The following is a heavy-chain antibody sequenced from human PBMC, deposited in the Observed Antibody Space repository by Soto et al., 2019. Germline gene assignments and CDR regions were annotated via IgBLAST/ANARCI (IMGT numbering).Heavy chain of an antibody. Sequence: EVQLVESGGGLVQPGRSLRLSCVASGFTFDDYVMHWVRQVPGKGLEWVSGISWNSGNIDYADSVKGRFTISRDNAMNSLYLQINSLRPEDTALYYSARGLSAVPSYLDYWGQGTLVTVSS. CDR1: GFTFDDYV. CDR2: ISWNSGNI. J-gene: IGHJ4*02. D-gene: IGHD3-16*01. CDR3: ARGLSAVPSYLDY. V-gene: IGHV3-9*01.